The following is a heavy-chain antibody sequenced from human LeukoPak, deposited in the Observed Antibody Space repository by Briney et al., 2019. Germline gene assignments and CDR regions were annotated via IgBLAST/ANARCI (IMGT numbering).Heavy chain of an antibody. V-gene: IGHV3-7*04. D-gene: IGHD6-19*01. J-gene: IGHJ4*02. Sequence: GGSLRLSCAASGFTFSGYWMHWVRQAPGKGLEWVANINQEGSGKYYVESVKGRFTISRDNAKNSVYLQMNSLRDEDTAVYYCARDFSIGVTGPYFDYWGQGTLVTVSS. CDR1: GFTFSGYW. CDR2: INQEGSGK. CDR3: ARDFSIGVTGPYFDY.